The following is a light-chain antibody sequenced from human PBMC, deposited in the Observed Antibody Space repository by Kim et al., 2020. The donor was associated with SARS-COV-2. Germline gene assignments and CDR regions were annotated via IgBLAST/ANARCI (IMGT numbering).Light chain of an antibody. V-gene: IGLV2-8*01. CDR3: SSYAGTNNVR. CDR1: TSDVGANNY. J-gene: IGLJ2*01. Sequence: QSALTQPPSASGSPGQSVAISCTGTTSDVGANNYVSWYQQYPGRAPKLILYELTKRPSGVPDRFSGSKSGNTASLTVSGLQAEDEALYYCSSYAGTNNVRFGGGTQLTVL. CDR2: ELT.